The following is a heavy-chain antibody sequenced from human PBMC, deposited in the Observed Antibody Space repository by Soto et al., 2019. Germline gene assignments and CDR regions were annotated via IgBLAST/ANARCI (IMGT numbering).Heavy chain of an antibody. J-gene: IGHJ6*02. CDR2: IYYSGST. V-gene: IGHV4-30-4*01. Sequence: SETLSLTCTVSGGSISSGDYYWSWIRQPPGKGLEWIGYIYYSGSTYYNPSLKSRVTISVDTSKNQFSLKLSSVTAADAAVYYCAREGVGVTGYYYYGMDVWGQGTTVTVSS. D-gene: IGHD1-26*01. CDR3: AREGVGVTGYYYYGMDV. CDR1: GGSISSGDYY.